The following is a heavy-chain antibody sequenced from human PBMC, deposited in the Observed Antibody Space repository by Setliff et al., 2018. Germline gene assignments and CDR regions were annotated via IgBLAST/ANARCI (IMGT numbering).Heavy chain of an antibody. V-gene: IGHV3-23*01. CDR2: INHSGGTT. Sequence: GGSLRLSCAASGFTFNRFAMSWVRQTPGKGLEWVSAINHSGGTTYYADPVKGRFTISRDNSKNTLYLQMSSLRPEDTAVYYCARGPQKFYSDTSGYYYDALYYYYMDVWGKGTTVTVSS. D-gene: IGHD3-22*01. J-gene: IGHJ6*03. CDR3: ARGPQKFYSDTSGYYYDALYYYYMDV. CDR1: GFTFNRFA.